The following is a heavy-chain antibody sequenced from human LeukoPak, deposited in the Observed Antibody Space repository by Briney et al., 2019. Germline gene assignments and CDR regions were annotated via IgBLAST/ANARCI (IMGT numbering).Heavy chain of an antibody. CDR1: GGSFSGYY. Sequence: PSETLSLTCAVYGGSFSGYYWSWIRQPPGKGLEWIGEINHSGSTNYNPSLKSRVTISVDTSKNQFSLKLSSVTAADTAVYYCATSGKASGGWFDPWGQGTLVTVSS. CDR3: ATSGKASGGWFDP. J-gene: IGHJ5*02. CDR2: INHSGST. D-gene: IGHD2-21*01. V-gene: IGHV4-34*01.